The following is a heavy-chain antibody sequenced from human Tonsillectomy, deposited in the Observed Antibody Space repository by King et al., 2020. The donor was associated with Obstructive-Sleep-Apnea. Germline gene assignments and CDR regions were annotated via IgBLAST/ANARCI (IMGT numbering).Heavy chain of an antibody. J-gene: IGHJ5*02. CDR1: GFTFSSYG. V-gene: IGHV3-30*18. D-gene: IGHD1-26*01. CDR2: ISYDGSNN. Sequence: VQLVESGGGVVQPGRSLRLSCAASGFTFSSYGMHWVRQAPGKGLDWVAVISYDGSNNNYADSVKGRFTISRDNSKNTLYLQLNSLIAEDTAVYYCAKDGSGTYYGWFDPWGQGTLVTVSS. CDR3: AKDGSGTYYGWFDP.